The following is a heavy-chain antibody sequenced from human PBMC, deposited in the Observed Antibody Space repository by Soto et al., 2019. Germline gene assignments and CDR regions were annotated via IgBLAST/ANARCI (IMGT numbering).Heavy chain of an antibody. J-gene: IGHJ5*02. Sequence: LSLTCAVSGYSISSGYYWGWIRQPPGKGLEWIGSIYHDGSTYFNPSLESRVSISLDASRNQFSLRLTSVTAADTAVYYCASRFTGTTSRFDPWGQGTLVTAPQ. D-gene: IGHD1-7*01. CDR1: GYSISSGYY. V-gene: IGHV4-38-2*01. CDR3: ASRFTGTTSRFDP. CDR2: IYHDGST.